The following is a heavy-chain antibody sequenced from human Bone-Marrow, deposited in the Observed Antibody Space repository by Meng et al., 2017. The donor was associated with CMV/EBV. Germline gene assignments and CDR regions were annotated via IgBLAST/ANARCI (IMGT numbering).Heavy chain of an antibody. J-gene: IGHJ5*02. D-gene: IGHD6-13*01. CDR3: ARDLSGISDWFDP. V-gene: IGHV3-7*01. Sequence: GGSLRLSCAASGFTFSSYWMSWVRQAPGKGLEWVANIKQDGSEKYYVDSVKGRFTISRDNAKNSLYLQMNSLRAEDTAVYYCARDLSGISDWFDPWGQGTLVTVSS. CDR1: GFTFSSYW. CDR2: IKQDGSEK.